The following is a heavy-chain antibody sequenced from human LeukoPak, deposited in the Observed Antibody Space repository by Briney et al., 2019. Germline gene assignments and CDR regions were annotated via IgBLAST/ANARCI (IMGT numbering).Heavy chain of an antibody. CDR2: INHSGST. Sequence: SETLSLTCAVYGGSFSGYYWSWIRQPPGKGLEWIGEINHSGSTNYNPSLKSRVTISVDTSKNQFSLKLSSVTAADTAVYYCARAWGVKHYYYYGMDVWGQGTTVTVSS. CDR1: GGSFSGYY. D-gene: IGHD3-16*01. J-gene: IGHJ6*02. V-gene: IGHV4-34*01. CDR3: ARAWGVKHYYYYGMDV.